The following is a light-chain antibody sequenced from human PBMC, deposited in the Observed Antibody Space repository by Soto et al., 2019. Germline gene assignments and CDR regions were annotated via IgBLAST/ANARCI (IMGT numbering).Light chain of an antibody. CDR2: GAS. CDR1: QSVSSSF. V-gene: IGKV3-20*01. Sequence: ENVSTQPPGTQSFSSGERATHSCKVSQSVSSSFLAWYQQKVGQAPSLLIYGASSRATGIPDRFSGSGSGLDFTRPISRLVRGDFAVYYCQQYGRSPRAYGQGTRLEIK. J-gene: IGKJ5*01. CDR3: QQYGRSPRA.